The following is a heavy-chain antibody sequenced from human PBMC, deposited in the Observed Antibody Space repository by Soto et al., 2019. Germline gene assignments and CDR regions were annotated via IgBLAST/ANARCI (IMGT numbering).Heavy chain of an antibody. D-gene: IGHD2-2*01. CDR1: GFTFSSYA. Sequence: PGGSLRLSCAASGFTFSSYAMHWIRQAPGKGLEWVAVISYDGSNKYYADSVKGRFTNSRDNSKNTRYLQMNSLRAEDTAVYYCAREGEYCSSTSCYPPFDYWGQGTLVTVS. CDR2: ISYDGSNK. CDR3: AREGEYCSSTSCYPPFDY. V-gene: IGHV3-30-3*01. J-gene: IGHJ4*02.